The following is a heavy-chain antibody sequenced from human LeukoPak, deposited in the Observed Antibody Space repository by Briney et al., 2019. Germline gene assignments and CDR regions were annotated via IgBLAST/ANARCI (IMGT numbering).Heavy chain of an antibody. CDR1: GYSISSGYY. Sequence: SETLSLTCTVSGYSISSGYYWGWIRQPPGKGLEWIGSIYHSGSTYYNPSLKSRVTISVDTSKNQFSLKLSSVTAADTAVYYCARVVPNYYDSSGYPFDYWGQGTLVTVSS. D-gene: IGHD3-22*01. CDR3: ARVVPNYYDSSGYPFDY. J-gene: IGHJ4*02. CDR2: IYHSGST. V-gene: IGHV4-38-2*02.